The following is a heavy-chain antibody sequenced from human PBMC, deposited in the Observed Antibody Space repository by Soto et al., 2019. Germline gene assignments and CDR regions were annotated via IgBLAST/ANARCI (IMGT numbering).Heavy chain of an antibody. CDR2: IYYSGST. J-gene: IGHJ4*02. D-gene: IGHD6-19*01. V-gene: IGHV4-39*01. CDR1: GGSISSSSYY. CDR3: ARDSSGWNYYFDY. Sequence: SETLSLTCTVSGGSISSSSYYWGWIRQPPGKGLEWIGSIYYSGSTYYNPSPKSRVTISVDTSKNQFSLKLSSVTAADTAVYYCARDSSGWNYYFDYWGQGTLVTVSS.